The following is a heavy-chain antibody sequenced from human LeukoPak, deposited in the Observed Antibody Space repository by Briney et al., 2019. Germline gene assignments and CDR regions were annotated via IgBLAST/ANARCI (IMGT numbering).Heavy chain of an antibody. J-gene: IGHJ6*02. Sequence: GASVKVSCKASGGTFSSYAISWVRQAPGQGLEWMGWISAYNGNTNYAQKLQGRVTMTTDTSTSTAYMELRSLRSDDTAVYYCAREMQQQLPGPGMDVWGQGTTVTVSS. D-gene: IGHD6-13*01. CDR3: AREMQQQLPGPGMDV. CDR1: GGTFSSYA. CDR2: ISAYNGNT. V-gene: IGHV1-18*01.